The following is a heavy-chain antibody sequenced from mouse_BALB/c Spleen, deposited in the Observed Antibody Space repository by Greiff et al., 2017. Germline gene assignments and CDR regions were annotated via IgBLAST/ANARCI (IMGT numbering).Heavy chain of an antibody. CDR1: GFNIKDTY. V-gene: IGHV14-3*02. CDR3: SRRRTYRYYAMDY. D-gene: IGHD2-14*01. Sequence: VQLQQSGAELVKPGASVKLSCTASGFNIKDTYMHWVKQRPEQGLEWIGRIDPANGNTKYDPKFQGKATITADTSSNTAYLQLSSLTSEDTAVYYCSRRRTYRYYAMDYWGQGTSVTVSS. CDR2: IDPANGNT. J-gene: IGHJ4*01.